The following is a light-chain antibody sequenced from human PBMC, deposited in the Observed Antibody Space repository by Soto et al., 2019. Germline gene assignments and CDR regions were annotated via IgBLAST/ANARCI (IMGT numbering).Light chain of an antibody. V-gene: IGKV1-39*01. CDR2: AAS. J-gene: IGKJ5*01. Sequence: DIQMTQSPSSLSASVGDRVAITCRASQSISTYLNWYQQKPGKAPELLIYAASTLQSGVPSRFSGTGSGTDFTLLITSLQPADSAIYYCQQTFFTPITFGQGTRLEIK. CDR3: QQTFFTPIT. CDR1: QSISTY.